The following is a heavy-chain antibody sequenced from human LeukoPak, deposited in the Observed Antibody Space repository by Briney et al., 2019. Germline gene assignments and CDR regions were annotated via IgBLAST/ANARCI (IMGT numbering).Heavy chain of an antibody. CDR2: IYYSGST. CDR1: GGPISTYY. J-gene: IGHJ4*02. Sequence: SAPLSLTSTVSGGPISTYYWTWIRQPPGKGLEWIGYIYYSGSTHYNPSLKSRVTISVDTSKNQFSLQLSSVTAADTAVYYCARGGEAATADWGRGILVTVSS. CDR3: ARGGEAATAD. V-gene: IGHV4-59*13. D-gene: IGHD6-13*01.